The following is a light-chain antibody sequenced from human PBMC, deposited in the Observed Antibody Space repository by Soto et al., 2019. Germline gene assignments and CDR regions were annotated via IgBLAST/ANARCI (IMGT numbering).Light chain of an antibody. Sequence: GARVFITCGASQDIRVDVGWLQQRPGHAPNLLIYAASTLHTGVPSTFTGSGSGTDFTLTINDLQPEDVATYFCLQDYDFPYTFGQGTRLEIK. J-gene: IGKJ5*01. CDR3: LQDYDFPYT. CDR2: AAS. V-gene: IGKV1-6*01. CDR1: QDIRVD.